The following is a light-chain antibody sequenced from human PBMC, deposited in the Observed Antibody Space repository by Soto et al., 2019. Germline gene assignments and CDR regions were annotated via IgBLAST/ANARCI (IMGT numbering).Light chain of an antibody. V-gene: IGKV3-20*01. J-gene: IGKJ4*01. CDR3: QQYGSSPPLT. CDR1: QSVGSNS. Sequence: EFVLTQSPGTLSLSPGERATLSCRASQSVGSNSLAWYQQKPGQAHRILIYGASTRSTGIPDRFSGSGSGTDFTLTISRLEPEDVAVYYCQQYGSSPPLTFGGGTKVEIK. CDR2: GAS.